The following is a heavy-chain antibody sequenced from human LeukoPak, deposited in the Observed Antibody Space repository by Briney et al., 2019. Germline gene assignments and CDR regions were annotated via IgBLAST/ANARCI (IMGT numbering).Heavy chain of an antibody. CDR1: GYTFTGYY. CDR2: INPSSGVT. J-gene: IGHJ4*02. D-gene: IGHD5-18*01. CDR3: AREDTYGEYRPFDF. V-gene: IGHV1-2*02. Sequence: ASVKVSCKASGYTFTGYYMHWVRQAPGQGLEWMGWINPSSGVTKFSQELQDRVTLTRDTSLSTAYMELNSLTFDDTAIYYCAREDTYGEYRPFDFWGQGAPVTVSS.